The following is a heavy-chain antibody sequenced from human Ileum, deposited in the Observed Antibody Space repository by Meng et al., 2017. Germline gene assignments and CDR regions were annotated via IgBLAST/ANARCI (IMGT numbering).Heavy chain of an antibody. CDR3: ARVSYDILTGYWNNDY. CDR1: GGSISRGGYY. J-gene: IGHJ4*02. V-gene: IGHV4-31*01. Sequence: LQKAGPVLVKPSQNLARTCAVAGGSISRGGYYWSWIRQHPGKGLEWIEYIYYSGSTYYNPSLKSLVTISVDTSKNQFSLKLSSVTAADTAVYYCARVSYDILTGYWNNDYWGQRTLVTVSS. D-gene: IGHD3-9*01. CDR2: IYYSGST.